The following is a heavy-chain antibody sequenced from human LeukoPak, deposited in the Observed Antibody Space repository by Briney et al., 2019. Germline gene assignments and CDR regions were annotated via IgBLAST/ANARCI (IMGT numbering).Heavy chain of an antibody. J-gene: IGHJ1*01. CDR2: IYYSGST. CDR1: SGSISSYY. Sequence: SETLSLTCTVSSGSISSYYWSWIRQPPGKGLEWIGYIYYSGSTNYNPSLKSRVTISVDTSKNQFSLKLSSVTAADTAVYYCARGGNMIVVATAFQHWGQGTLVTVSS. D-gene: IGHD3-22*01. V-gene: IGHV4-59*01. CDR3: ARGGNMIVVATAFQH.